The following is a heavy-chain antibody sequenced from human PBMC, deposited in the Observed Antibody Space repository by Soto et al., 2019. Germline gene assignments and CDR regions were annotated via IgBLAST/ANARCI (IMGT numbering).Heavy chain of an antibody. Sequence: ASVKVSCKASGCNFTSYGISWVRQAPGQWLEWMGWNSAYNGNTNYAQKLQVRVTMTTDTSTSTAYMELRSLRSDDTAVYYCACGCLRGYSVYATSDYWGQGALVTVSS. J-gene: IGHJ4*02. V-gene: IGHV1-18*01. CDR1: GCNFTSYG. CDR3: ACGCLRGYSVYATSDY. CDR2: NSAYNGNT. D-gene: IGHD5-12*01.